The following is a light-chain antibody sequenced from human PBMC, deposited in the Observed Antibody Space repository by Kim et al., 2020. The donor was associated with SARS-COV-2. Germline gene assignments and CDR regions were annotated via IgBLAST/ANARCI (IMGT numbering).Light chain of an antibody. CDR3: CSYAGTYTVI. J-gene: IGLJ2*01. V-gene: IGLV2-11*03. Sequence: GQSVTISCTGTSSDVGAYDYGSWYQQHPGKAPKHMIYDVSRRPSGVPDRFSGSKSGNTASLTVSGLQAEDEADYHCCSYAGTYTVIFGGGTQLTVL. CDR2: DVS. CDR1: SSDVGAYDY.